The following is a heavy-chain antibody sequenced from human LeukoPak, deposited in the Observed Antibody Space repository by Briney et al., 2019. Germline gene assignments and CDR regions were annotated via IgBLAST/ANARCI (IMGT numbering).Heavy chain of an antibody. Sequence: VASVKVSCKASGGTFSSYAISWVRQAPGQGLEWMGGIIPIFGTANYAQKFQGRVTITADKSTSTACMELSSLRSDDTAVYYCARDRPRIVGGPWAFDIWGQGTMVTVSS. CDR1: GGTFSSYA. CDR2: IIPIFGTA. V-gene: IGHV1-69*06. D-gene: IGHD1-26*01. J-gene: IGHJ3*02. CDR3: ARDRPRIVGGPWAFDI.